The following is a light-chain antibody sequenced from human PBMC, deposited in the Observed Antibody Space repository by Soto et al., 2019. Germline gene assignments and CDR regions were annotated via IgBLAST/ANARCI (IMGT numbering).Light chain of an antibody. CDR2: GAS. Sequence: EIVMTQSPATLSVSPGERATLSCRASQSISTYLAWYQHKPGQAPRLLIYGASIRATGIPARFSGSGSGTEFTLNISSLQSEDFAVYYCQEYNNWPPFMYNFGQGTKLEI. CDR1: QSISTY. J-gene: IGKJ2*01. V-gene: IGKV3-15*01. CDR3: QEYNNWPPFMYN.